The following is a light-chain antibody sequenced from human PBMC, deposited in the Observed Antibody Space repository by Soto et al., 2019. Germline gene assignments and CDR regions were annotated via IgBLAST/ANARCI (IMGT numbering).Light chain of an antibody. CDR2: AAS. V-gene: IGKV1-39*01. CDR1: QSISSY. CDR3: QQSYSTPEVT. Sequence: DIQMTQSPSSLSASVGDRVTITCRASQSISSYLNWYQQKPGKAPKRLIYAASSLQSGVPSRFSGSGSGRDFTLTIIRLQPADVATYYCQQSYSTPEVTFGPGTKVDIK. J-gene: IGKJ3*01.